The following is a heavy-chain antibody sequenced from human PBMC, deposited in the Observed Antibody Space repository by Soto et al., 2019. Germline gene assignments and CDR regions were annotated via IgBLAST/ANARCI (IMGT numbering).Heavy chain of an antibody. CDR3: SSGSVLHLGELSLGNF. J-gene: IGHJ4*02. CDR1: GYTFTDYY. V-gene: IGHV1-46*03. CDR2: INPSDAST. Sequence: QVQLVQSGAEVKKPGASVKVSCKASGYTFTDYYMHWVRQAPGQGLEWMGIINPSDASTTYAQKFQGRVTMTSDTSTTRVYMELSSLRSQDTAVYFCSSGSVLHLGELSLGNFWGQGTLVTVSS. D-gene: IGHD3-16*02.